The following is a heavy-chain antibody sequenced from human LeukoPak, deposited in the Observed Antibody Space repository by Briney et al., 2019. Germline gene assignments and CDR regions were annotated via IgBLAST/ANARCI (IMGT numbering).Heavy chain of an antibody. D-gene: IGHD3-10*01. CDR2: INHSGST. Sequence: KPSETLSLTCAVYGGSFSGYYWSWIRQPPGKGLEWIGEINHSGSTNYNPSLKSRVTISVDTSKNQFSLKLSSVTAAAPAVYYCARPRVNMVRGPYDYWGQGTLVTVSS. J-gene: IGHJ4*02. CDR1: GGSFSGYY. V-gene: IGHV4-34*01. CDR3: ARPRVNMVRGPYDY.